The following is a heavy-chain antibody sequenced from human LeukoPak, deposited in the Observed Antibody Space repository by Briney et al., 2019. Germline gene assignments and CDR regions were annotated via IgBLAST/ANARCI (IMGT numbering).Heavy chain of an antibody. CDR3: ARAVAGTPPPFDY. CDR2: INHSGST. D-gene: IGHD6-19*01. V-gene: IGHV4-34*01. Sequence: SETLSLTCAVYGGSFSGYYCSWIRQPPGKGLEWIGEINHSGSTNYNPSLKSRVTISVDTSKNQFSLKLSSVTAADTAVYYCARAVAGTPPPFDYWGQGTLVTVSS. CDR1: GGSFSGYY. J-gene: IGHJ4*02.